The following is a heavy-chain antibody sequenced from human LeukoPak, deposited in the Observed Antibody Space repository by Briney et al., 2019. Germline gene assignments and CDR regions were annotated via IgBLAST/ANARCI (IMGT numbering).Heavy chain of an antibody. V-gene: IGHV1-69*06. CDR2: IIPIFGTA. CDR1: GRTFSSYA. D-gene: IGHD1-26*01. Sequence: SVKVSCKASGRTFSSYAISWVRQAPGQGLEWMGGIIPIFGTANYAQKFQGRVTITADKSTSTAYMELSSLRSEDTAVYYCARRGVGATTLLSYWGQGTLVTVSS. CDR3: ARRGVGATTLLSY. J-gene: IGHJ4*02.